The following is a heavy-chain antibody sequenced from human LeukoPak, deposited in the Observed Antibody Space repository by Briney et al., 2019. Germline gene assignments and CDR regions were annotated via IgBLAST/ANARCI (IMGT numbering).Heavy chain of an antibody. J-gene: IGHJ4*02. D-gene: IGHD4-23*01. CDR1: GFTFSSYG. Sequence: PGGSLRLSCAASGFTFSSYGMHWVRQAPGKGLEWVAVISYDGSNKYYADSVKGRFTISRDNSKNTLYLQMNSLRAEDTAVYYCATSYGGNLHGYWGQGTLVTVSS. V-gene: IGHV3-30*03. CDR2: ISYDGSNK. CDR3: ATSYGGNLHGY.